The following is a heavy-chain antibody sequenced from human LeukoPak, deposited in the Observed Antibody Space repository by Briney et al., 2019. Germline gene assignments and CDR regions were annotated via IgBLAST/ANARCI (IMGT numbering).Heavy chain of an antibody. D-gene: IGHD6-13*01. CDR2: IYHSGIT. J-gene: IGHJ5*02. V-gene: IGHV4-38-2*02. CDR3: AREGDSSSVGWFDP. Sequence: KTSETLSLTCTVSGYSISSGYYWGWIRQPPGKGLEWIGSIYHSGITYYNPSLKSRVTISVDTSKNQFSLKLSSVTAADTVVYYCAREGDSSSVGWFDPWGQGTLVTVSS. CDR1: GYSISSGYY.